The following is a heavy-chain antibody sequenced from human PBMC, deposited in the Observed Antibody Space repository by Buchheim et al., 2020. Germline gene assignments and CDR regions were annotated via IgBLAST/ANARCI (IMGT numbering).Heavy chain of an antibody. CDR1: GFTFSSYA. Sequence: EVQMLESGGGLVQPGGSLRLSCAASGFTFSSYAMSWVRQAPGKGLEWVSTIRGSGASTSYAASVKGRFTISRDNSKNTLYLQMNSLRAEDTAVYYCAKESLEVGGALDYWGQGTL. V-gene: IGHV3-23*01. CDR2: IRGSGAST. CDR3: AKESLEVGGALDY. D-gene: IGHD2-15*01. J-gene: IGHJ4*02.